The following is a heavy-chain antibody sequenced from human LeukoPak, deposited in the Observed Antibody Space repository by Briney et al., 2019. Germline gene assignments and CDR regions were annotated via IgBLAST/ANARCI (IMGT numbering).Heavy chain of an antibody. J-gene: IGHJ4*02. CDR2: IYPYDSDT. Sequence: GESLKISCKASGYSFTSYWIDWLRQMPGKGLEWMGIIYPYDSDTRYSPSFQGQVTISADKSISTAYLQWSNLKASDTAMYYCARHIGYSAWNPDYWGQGTLVTVSS. D-gene: IGHD5-12*01. CDR1: GYSFTSYW. CDR3: ARHIGYSAWNPDY. V-gene: IGHV5-51*01.